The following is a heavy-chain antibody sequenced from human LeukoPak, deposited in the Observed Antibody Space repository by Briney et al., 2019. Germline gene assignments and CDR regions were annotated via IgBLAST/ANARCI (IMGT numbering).Heavy chain of an antibody. D-gene: IGHD3-22*01. CDR2: ISSSSSTI. CDR1: GFTFSSYS. J-gene: IGHJ4*02. CDR3: ASTPKDYDSSGPGLH. Sequence: PGGSLRLSCAASGFTFSSYSMNWVRQAPGKGLEWVSYISSSSSTIYYADSVKGRFTISRDNAKNSLYLQMNSLRAEDTAVYYCASTPKDYDSSGPGLHWGQGTLVIVSS. V-gene: IGHV3-48*01.